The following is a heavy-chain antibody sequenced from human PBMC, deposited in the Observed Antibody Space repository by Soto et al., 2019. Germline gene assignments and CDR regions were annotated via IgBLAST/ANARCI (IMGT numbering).Heavy chain of an antibody. V-gene: IGHV3-33*01. CDR3: ARARLELRFAEEYGMDV. J-gene: IGHJ6*02. Sequence: QVQLVESGGGVVQPGRSLRLSCAASGFTFSSYGMHWVRQAPGKGLEWVAVIWYDGSNKYYADSVKGRFTISRDNSKNTLYLQMNSLRAEDTAVYYCARARLELRFAEEYGMDVWGQGTTVTVSS. CDR2: IWYDGSNK. D-gene: IGHD1-7*01. CDR1: GFTFSSYG.